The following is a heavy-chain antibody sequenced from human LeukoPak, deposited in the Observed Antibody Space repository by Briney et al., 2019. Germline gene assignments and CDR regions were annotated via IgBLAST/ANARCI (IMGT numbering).Heavy chain of an antibody. Sequence: GGSLRLSCTASGFTFSSYHMNWVRQVPGKGLEGVSSISSSSVYTHYADSVKGRITISRDNGKNSLYLQMNSLTAEDTALYYCARDALRDDAFDIWGQGTMVTVSS. J-gene: IGHJ3*02. CDR2: ISSSSVYT. V-gene: IGHV3-21*04. CDR1: GFTFSSYH. CDR3: ARDALRDDAFDI.